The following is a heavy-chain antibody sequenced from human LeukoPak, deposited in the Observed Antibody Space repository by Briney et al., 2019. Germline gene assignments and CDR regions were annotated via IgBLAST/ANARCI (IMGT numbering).Heavy chain of an antibody. D-gene: IGHD3-22*01. CDR1: GGSISSYY. CDR3: ARVATYYYDSSGYYWGDYFDY. Sequence: SETLSLTCTVSGGSISSYYWSWIRQPPGKGLEWIGYIYYSGSTNYNPSLKSRVTISVDTSKNQFSLKLSSVTAADTAVYYCARVATYYYDSSGYYWGDYFDYWGQGTLVTVSS. CDR2: IYYSGST. V-gene: IGHV4-59*01. J-gene: IGHJ4*02.